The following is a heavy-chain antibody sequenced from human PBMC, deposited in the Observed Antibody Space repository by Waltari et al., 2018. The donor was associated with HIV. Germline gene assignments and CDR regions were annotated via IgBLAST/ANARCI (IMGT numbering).Heavy chain of an antibody. CDR1: GGAISSSNC. CDR3: ARARPLLTTWAGVFDI. CDR2: IYHSGTT. D-gene: IGHD4-17*01. V-gene: IGHV4-4*02. Sequence: QVQLQESGPGLVKPSGTLSLTCVVSGGAISSSNCWSWVSQPPWKGLEWIGEIYHSGTTNYNPSLKSRVAISMDQSENQFSLILNSVTAADTAMYFCARARPLLTTWAGVFDIWGRGTMVIVSS. J-gene: IGHJ3*02.